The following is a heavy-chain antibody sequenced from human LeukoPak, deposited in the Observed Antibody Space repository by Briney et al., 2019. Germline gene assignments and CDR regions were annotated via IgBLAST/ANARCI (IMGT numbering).Heavy chain of an antibody. V-gene: IGHV1-18*01. D-gene: IGHD3-3*01. J-gene: IGHJ2*01. CDR2: ISAYNGNT. CDR3: ARVEGDWYFDL. CDR1: GGTFSSYA. Sequence: ASVKVSCKASGGTFSSYAISWVRQAPGQGLEWMGWISAYNGNTNYAQKLQGRVTMTTDTSTSTAYMELRSLRSDDTAVYYCARVEGDWYFDLWGRGTLVTVSS.